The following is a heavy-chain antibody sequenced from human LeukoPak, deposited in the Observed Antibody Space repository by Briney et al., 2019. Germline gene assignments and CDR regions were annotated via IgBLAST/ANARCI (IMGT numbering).Heavy chain of an antibody. CDR3: ASTTYDSSGYYPLHYYYYMDV. J-gene: IGHJ6*03. CDR1: GFTFSSYE. D-gene: IGHD3-22*01. CDR2: ISSIVSTI. Sequence: GGSLRLSCAASGFTFSSYEMNWVRQAPGKGLEWVSYISSIVSTIYYADSVRGRFTISRDNAKNSMYLQMNSLRAEDTAVYYCASTTYDSSGYYPLHYYYYMDVWGKGTTVTISS. V-gene: IGHV3-48*03.